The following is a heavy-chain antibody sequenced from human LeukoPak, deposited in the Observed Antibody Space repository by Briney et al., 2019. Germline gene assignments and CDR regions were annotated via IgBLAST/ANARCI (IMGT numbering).Heavy chain of an antibody. CDR3: ARGRVFPGVAPRQVWFDP. Sequence: GASVKVSCKASGYTFTSYDINWVRQATGQGLEWMGWMNPNSGNTGYAQKFQGRVTMTRNTSISTAYMELSSLRSEDTAVYYCARGRVFPGVAPRQVWFDPWGQGTPVTVSS. CDR2: MNPNSGNT. D-gene: IGHD3-10*01. J-gene: IGHJ5*02. V-gene: IGHV1-8*01. CDR1: GYTFTSYD.